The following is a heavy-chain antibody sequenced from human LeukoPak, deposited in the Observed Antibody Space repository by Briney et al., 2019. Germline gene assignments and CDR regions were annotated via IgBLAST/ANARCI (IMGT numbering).Heavy chain of an antibody. CDR2: MNPNSGNT. CDR1: GYTFTSYD. J-gene: IGHJ4*02. CDR3: ARAKRGIAARHYYFDY. Sequence: ASVKVSCKASGYTFTSYDINWVRQATGQGLEWMGWMNPNSGNTGYAQKFQGRVTMTRNTSISTAYMELNSLRSEDTAVYYCARAKRGIAARHYYFDYWGQGTLVTVSS. V-gene: IGHV1-8*01. D-gene: IGHD6-6*01.